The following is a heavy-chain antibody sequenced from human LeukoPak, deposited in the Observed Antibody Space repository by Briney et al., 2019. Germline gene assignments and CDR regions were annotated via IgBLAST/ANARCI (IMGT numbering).Heavy chain of an antibody. CDR2: IYPGDSDT. CDR3: ARLGDCSSTSCYSTLDY. V-gene: IGHV5-51*01. Sequence: GESLKISCKGSGYSFTSYWIGWVRQMPGKGLEWMGIIYPGDSDTRYSPSLQGQVTISADKSISTAYLQWSSLKASDTAMYYCARLGDCSSTSCYSTLDYWGQGTLVTVSS. CDR1: GYSFTSYW. J-gene: IGHJ4*02. D-gene: IGHD2-2*02.